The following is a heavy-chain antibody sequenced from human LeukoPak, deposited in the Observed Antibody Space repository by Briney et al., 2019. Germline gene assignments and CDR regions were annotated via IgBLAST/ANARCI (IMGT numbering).Heavy chain of an antibody. CDR3: ASLPRIAVAVVKPTYAFDI. V-gene: IGHV1-46*01. D-gene: IGHD6-19*01. CDR2: INPSGGST. Sequence: GASVKVSCKASGYTFTSYYMHWVRQAPGQGLEWMGIINPSGGSTSYAQKFQGRVTMTRDMSTSTVYMELSSLRSEDTAVYYCASLPRIAVAVVKPTYAFDIWGQGTMVTVSS. J-gene: IGHJ3*02. CDR1: GYTFTSYY.